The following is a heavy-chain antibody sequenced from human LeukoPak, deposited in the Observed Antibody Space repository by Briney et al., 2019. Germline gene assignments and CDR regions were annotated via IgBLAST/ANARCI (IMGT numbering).Heavy chain of an antibody. CDR1: GFTFSSYW. CDR3: ARDPSGSPVFDP. J-gene: IGHJ5*02. V-gene: IGHV3-7*01. CDR2: IKQDGSVT. Sequence: PGGSLRLSCAASGFTFSSYWMNWVRQAPGKGLEWVANIKQDGSVTNYVDFVKGRFTISRDNARNSLFLQMNSLRVEDTAVYYCARDPSGSPVFDPRGQGTLVTVSS. D-gene: IGHD3-10*01.